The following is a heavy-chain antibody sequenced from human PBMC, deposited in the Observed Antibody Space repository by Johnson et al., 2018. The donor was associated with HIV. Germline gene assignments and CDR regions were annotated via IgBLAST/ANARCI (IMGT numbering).Heavy chain of an antibody. J-gene: IGHJ3*02. V-gene: IGHV3-30*04. CDR2: ISSDGSNE. CDR1: GFTFSSYA. CDR3: AKSIVVGIAGNNNDAFDI. D-gene: IGHD2-21*01. Sequence: QLVESGGGVVQPGRSLRLSCAASGFTFSSYAMHWVRQAPGKGLEWVAVISSDGSNEYYADSVKGRFTLSRDNPKNTLYLQMNSLRAEDTAVYYCAKSIVVGIAGNNNDAFDIWGQGTMVTVSS.